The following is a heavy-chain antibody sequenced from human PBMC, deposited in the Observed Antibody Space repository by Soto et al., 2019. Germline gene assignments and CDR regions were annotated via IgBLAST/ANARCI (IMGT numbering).Heavy chain of an antibody. V-gene: IGHV1-69*13. CDR1: GGTFSNYA. CDR3: ARARRDGGNSCGFFDY. CDR2: IIPIFGTA. D-gene: IGHD2-21*02. Sequence: ASVKVSCKASGGTFSNYAISWVRQAPGQGLEWMGGIIPIFGTANYAQKFQGRVTITADESTNTAYMELRSLRSEDTAVYYCARARRDGGNSCGFFDYWGQGTLVTVYS. J-gene: IGHJ4*02.